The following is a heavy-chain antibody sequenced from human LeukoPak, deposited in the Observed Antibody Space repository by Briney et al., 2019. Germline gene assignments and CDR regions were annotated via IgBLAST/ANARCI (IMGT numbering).Heavy chain of an antibody. V-gene: IGHV3-21*01. CDR3: ASASGRYSSSWYPAGIDY. J-gene: IGHJ4*02. CDR1: GFTFSSYS. Sequence: GGSLRLSCAASGFTFSSYSMNWVRQAPGKGLEWVSSISSSSSYIYYADSVKGRFTISRDNAKNSLYLQMNSLRAEDTAVYYCASASGRYSSSWYPAGIDYWGQGTLVTVSS. D-gene: IGHD6-13*01. CDR2: ISSSSSYI.